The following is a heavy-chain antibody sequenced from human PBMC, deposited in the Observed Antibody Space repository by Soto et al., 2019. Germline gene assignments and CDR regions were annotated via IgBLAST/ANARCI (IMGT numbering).Heavy chain of an antibody. CDR2: LSRTGSPI. CDR3: ARGGEYSHGPDIIHY. Sequence: PGGSLRLSCAASGFSFRSYSMNWVRQAPGKGLEWISFLSRTGSPIYYATSVRGRFTISRDTAKGALYLQMNRLRDEDTAVYYCARGGEYSHGPDIIHYWGQGTLVTVSS. CDR1: GFSFRSYS. V-gene: IGHV3-48*02. D-gene: IGHD5-18*01. J-gene: IGHJ4*02.